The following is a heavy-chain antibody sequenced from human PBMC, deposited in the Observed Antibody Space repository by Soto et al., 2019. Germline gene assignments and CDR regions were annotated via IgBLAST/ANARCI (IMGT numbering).Heavy chain of an antibody. J-gene: IGHJ6*02. CDR2: IIPIFGTA. CDR1: GGTFSSYA. V-gene: IGHV1-69*12. D-gene: IGHD5-18*01. CDR3: ASGYSYGTYYYYYGMDV. Sequence: QVQLVQSGAAVKKPGSSVKVSCKASGGTFSSYAISWVRQAPGQGLEWMGGIIPIFGTANYAQKFQGRVTITADESTSTAYMELSSLRSEDTAVYYCASGYSYGTYYYYYGMDVWGQGTTVTVSS.